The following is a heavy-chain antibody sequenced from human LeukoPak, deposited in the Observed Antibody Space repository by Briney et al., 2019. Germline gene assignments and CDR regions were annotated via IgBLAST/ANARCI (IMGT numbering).Heavy chain of an antibody. V-gene: IGHV4-34*01. J-gene: IGHJ4*02. Sequence: SETLSLTCAVYNGSFSGYYWSWIRQSPGKGLEWIGEINHSGSTNYNPSLKSRVTISVDTSKNQFSLKLSSVTAADTAVYYCARRRVGITMVRGVIGTYFDYWGQGTLVTVSS. D-gene: IGHD3-10*01. CDR2: INHSGST. CDR3: ARRRVGITMVRGVIGTYFDY. CDR1: NGSFSGYY.